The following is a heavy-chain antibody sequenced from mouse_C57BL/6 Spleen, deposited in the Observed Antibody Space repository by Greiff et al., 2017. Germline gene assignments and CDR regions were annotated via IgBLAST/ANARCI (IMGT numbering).Heavy chain of an antibody. CDR1: GYTFTDYN. Sequence: EVQLQQSGPELVKPGASVKIPCKASGYTFTDYNMDWVKQSHGKSLEWIGDINPNNGGTIYNQKFKGKATLTVDKSSSTAYMELRRLTSEDTAVYYCARWADQNYCGSSSYYFDYWGKGTTLTVSS. D-gene: IGHD1-1*01. V-gene: IGHV1-18*01. CDR2: INPNNGGT. CDR3: ARWADQNYCGSSSYYFDY. J-gene: IGHJ2*01.